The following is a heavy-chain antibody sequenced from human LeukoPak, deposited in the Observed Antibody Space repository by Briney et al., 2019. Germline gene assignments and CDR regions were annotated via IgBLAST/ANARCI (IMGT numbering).Heavy chain of an antibody. J-gene: IGHJ6*02. D-gene: IGHD4/OR15-4a*01. CDR2: INQDGSER. CDR1: GFIFRNYW. CDR3: ARDCGYTDYSRCYYGLTV. V-gene: IGHV3-7*01. Sequence: GGSLRLSCAAPGFIFRNYWLAWVRQVPGKGLEWVANINQDGSERNYVDSLRGRFTIFRDNDKNSLSLQMNSLRVEDTAVYYCARDCGYTDYSRCYYGLTVWGQGTTITVSS.